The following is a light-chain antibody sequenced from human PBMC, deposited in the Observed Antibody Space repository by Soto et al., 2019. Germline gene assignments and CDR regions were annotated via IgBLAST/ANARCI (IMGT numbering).Light chain of an antibody. CDR3: QQYGSSLWT. J-gene: IGKJ1*01. CDR1: QSVTSSY. CDR2: GAY. Sequence: EIVLPQSAGTLSLSPGERATLSCRASQSVTSSYLAWYQQKPGQAPRLLIYGAYSRATGIQDRFSGSGSGTDFTLTISRLEPEEFAVYYCQQYGSSLWTVGQGTKVDIK. V-gene: IGKV3-20*01.